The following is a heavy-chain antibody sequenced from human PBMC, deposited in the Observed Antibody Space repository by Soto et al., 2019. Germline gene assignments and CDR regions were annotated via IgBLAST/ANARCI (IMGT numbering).Heavy chain of an antibody. D-gene: IGHD1-20*01. J-gene: IGHJ3*02. Sequence: GGSLRLSCAASGFTFDDYAMHWVRQTPGKGLEWVSGIAWNSGAIVYADSVEGRFTISRDNAKSSLYLQMNSLGAEDTALYYCVRRLTATFGSFDIWGQGTMVTVSS. V-gene: IGHV3-9*01. CDR3: VRRLTATFGSFDI. CDR2: IAWNSGAI. CDR1: GFTFDDYA.